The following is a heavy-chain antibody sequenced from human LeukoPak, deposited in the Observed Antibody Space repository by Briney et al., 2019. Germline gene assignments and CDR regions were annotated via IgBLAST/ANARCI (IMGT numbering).Heavy chain of an antibody. CDR1: GFSFSVYA. V-gene: IGHV3-74*01. D-gene: IGHD6-19*01. CDR2: INSDGSST. CDR3: ARDPPRRSSGWYGAADY. J-gene: IGHJ4*02. Sequence: GGSLRLSCAASGFSFSVYAMSWVRQAPGKGLVWVSRINSDGSSTSYADSVKGRFTISRDNAKNTLYLQMNSLRAEDTAVYYCARDPPRRSSGWYGAADYWGQGTLVTVSS.